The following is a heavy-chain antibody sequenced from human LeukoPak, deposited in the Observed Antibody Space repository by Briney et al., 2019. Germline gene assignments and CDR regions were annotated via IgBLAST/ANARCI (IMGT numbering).Heavy chain of an antibody. V-gene: IGHV4-31*03. CDR3: ARGRQPLGYYYYMDV. CDR2: IYYSGST. Sequence: PSETLSLTCTVSGGSISSGDYYWSWIRQHPGKGLEWIGYIYYSGSTYYNPSLKSRVTISVDTSKNQFSLKLSSVTAADTAVYYCARGRQPLGYYYYMDVWGKGTTVTVSS. D-gene: IGHD5-18*01. J-gene: IGHJ6*03. CDR1: GGSISSGDYY.